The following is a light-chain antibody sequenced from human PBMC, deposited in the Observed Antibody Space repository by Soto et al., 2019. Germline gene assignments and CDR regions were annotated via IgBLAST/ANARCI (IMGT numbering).Light chain of an antibody. CDR3: MQGTHWPIT. J-gene: IGKJ5*01. Sequence: EVVRTQYPLSLPATLGQPAPISGMSNQSLVHSDGIAYFSWFQQRPGRSPRRLIYKVSNRDSGVPARFSGSGSGTDFALKISRVEAEDVGVYYCMQGTHWPITFGQGTVLEIK. CDR1: QSLVHSDGIAY. V-gene: IGKV2-30*02. CDR2: KVS.